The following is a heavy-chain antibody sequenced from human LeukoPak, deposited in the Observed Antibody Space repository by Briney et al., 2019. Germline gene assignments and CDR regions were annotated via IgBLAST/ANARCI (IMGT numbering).Heavy chain of an antibody. J-gene: IGHJ3*02. D-gene: IGHD6-13*01. CDR3: ARSLGFLIGSSWYPDAFDI. CDR1: GYTFTSYD. V-gene: IGHV1-8*01. CDR2: MNPISGNT. Sequence: VASVKVSCKASGYTFTSYDINWVRQATGQGLEWMGWMNPISGNTGHAQKFQGRVTMTRDTSISTAYMELSSLRSEDTAVYYCARSLGFLIGSSWYPDAFDIWGQGTMVTVSS.